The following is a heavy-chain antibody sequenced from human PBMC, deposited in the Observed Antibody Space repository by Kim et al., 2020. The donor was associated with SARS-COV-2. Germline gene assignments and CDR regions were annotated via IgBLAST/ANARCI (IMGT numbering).Heavy chain of an antibody. J-gene: IGHJ3*02. V-gene: IGHV5-51*01. D-gene: IGHD3-22*01. CDR1: GYSFTSYW. CDR3: ARQHYDSSSTNFDAFDI. Sequence: GESLKISCKGSGYSFTSYWIGWVRQMPGKGLEWMGIIYPGDSDTRNSPSFQGQVTISAHKSISTAYLQWSSLKASDTAMYYCARQHYDSSSTNFDAFDIWGQVTMVTVSS. CDR2: IYPGDSDT.